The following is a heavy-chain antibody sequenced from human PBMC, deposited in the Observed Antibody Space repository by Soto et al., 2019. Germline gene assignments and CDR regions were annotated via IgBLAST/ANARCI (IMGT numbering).Heavy chain of an antibody. CDR2: ITPFFDTP. V-gene: IGHV1-69*06. CDR1: GGTFSNDA. D-gene: IGHD2-21*02. CDR3: AREVVTETTLGYFDY. J-gene: IGHJ4*02. Sequence: ASVKVSCKASGGTFSNDAVSWLRQAPGQGLEWMGGITPFFDTPNYAQRFQGRVTITADTSTSTVYMELRGLRSEDSAIYYCAREVVTETTLGYFDYWGQGTLVTVSS.